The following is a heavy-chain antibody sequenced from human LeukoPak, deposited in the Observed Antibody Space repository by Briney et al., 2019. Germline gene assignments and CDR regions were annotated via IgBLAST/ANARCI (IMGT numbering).Heavy chain of an antibody. CDR3: ARTGSTVTMLYPFDN. Sequence: PSETLSLTCTVSGGSIRSYYWSWIRQPPGKGLEWIGYIYYSGSTNYNPSLKSRVSISVDTSKNQFSLKLSSVTAADTAVYYCARTGSTVTMLYPFDNWGQRTLVTVSS. CDR1: GGSIRSYY. D-gene: IGHD4-11*01. V-gene: IGHV4-59*01. J-gene: IGHJ4*02. CDR2: IYYSGST.